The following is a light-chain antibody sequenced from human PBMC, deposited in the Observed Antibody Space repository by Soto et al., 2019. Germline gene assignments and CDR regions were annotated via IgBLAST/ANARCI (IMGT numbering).Light chain of an antibody. CDR1: QSVTTY. CDR2: DAS. J-gene: IGKJ5*01. Sequence: EIVLTQSPATLSLSLGERANISCRASQSVTTYLAWYQQKPGQAPRLLIYDASDRATGIPARFSGSGSGTDFTLTISSLEPEDFAVYYCQQRSNWPPSITFGQGTRLEIK. CDR3: QQRSNWPPSIT. V-gene: IGKV3-11*01.